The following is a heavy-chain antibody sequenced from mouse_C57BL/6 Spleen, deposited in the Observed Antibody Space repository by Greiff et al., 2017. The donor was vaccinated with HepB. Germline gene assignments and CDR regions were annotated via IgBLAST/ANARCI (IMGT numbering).Heavy chain of an antibody. J-gene: IGHJ2*01. Sequence: VQLQQSGAELVRPGSSVKMSCKTSGYTFTSYGINWVKQRPGQGLEWIGYIYLGNGYTEYNEKFKGKATLTTDTSSSTAYMQLSSLTSEDSAIYFCAGSDSYFDYWGQGTTLTVSS. CDR3: AGSDSYFDY. V-gene: IGHV1-58*01. CDR2: IYLGNGYT. CDR1: GYTFTSYG.